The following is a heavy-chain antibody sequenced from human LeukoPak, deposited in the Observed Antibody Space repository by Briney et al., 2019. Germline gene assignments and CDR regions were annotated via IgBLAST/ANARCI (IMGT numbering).Heavy chain of an antibody. CDR3: ARVGYCSGGSCYSSPLFDY. V-gene: IGHV4-59*01. Sequence: SETLSPTCTVSGGSISSYYWSWIRQPPGKGLEWIGYIYYSGSTNYNPSLKSRVTISVDTSKNQFSLKLSSVTAADTAVYYCARVGYCSGGSCYSSPLFDYWGQGTLVTVSS. J-gene: IGHJ4*02. CDR2: IYYSGST. CDR1: GGSISSYY. D-gene: IGHD2-15*01.